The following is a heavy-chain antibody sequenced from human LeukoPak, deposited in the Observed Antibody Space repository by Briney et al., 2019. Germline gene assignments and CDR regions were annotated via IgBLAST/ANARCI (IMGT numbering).Heavy chain of an antibody. CDR3: ASRDKGYYYGMDV. J-gene: IGHJ6*02. Sequence: GGSVRLSCAASGFTVSSNYMSWVRHTPGKGLEWVSLIYSGGSTYYADSVKGRFTISRDNSKNTLYLQMNSLRAEETAVYYCASRDKGYYYGMDVWGQGTTVTVSS. CDR1: GFTVSSNY. CDR2: IYSGGST. V-gene: IGHV3-66*01. D-gene: IGHD5-24*01.